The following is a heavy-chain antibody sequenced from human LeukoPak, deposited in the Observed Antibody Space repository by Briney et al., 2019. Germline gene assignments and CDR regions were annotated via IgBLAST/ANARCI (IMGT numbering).Heavy chain of an antibody. CDR1: SGSISSSNW. CDR2: IYHSGNT. Sequence: PSETLSLTCAVSSGSISSSNWWSWVRQPPGKGLEWIGEIYHSGNTNYNPSLKSRVTISVDKSKNQFSLRVTSMTAADTAVYYCVTQTIGYCSSTSCYGGYFDYWGQGTLVTVSS. J-gene: IGHJ4*02. V-gene: IGHV4-4*02. CDR3: VTQTIGYCSSTSCYGGYFDY. D-gene: IGHD2-2*01.